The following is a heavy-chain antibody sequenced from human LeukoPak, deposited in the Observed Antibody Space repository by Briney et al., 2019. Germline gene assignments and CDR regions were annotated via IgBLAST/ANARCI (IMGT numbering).Heavy chain of an antibody. V-gene: IGHV1-2*02. D-gene: IGHD6-13*01. CDR1: GYIFNSYF. Sequence: ASVKVSCKASGYIFNSYFMHWVRQAPGQGLEWMGLINPKRAETSYAQKFQGRVTLTRDRATTTAYMDLARLRSDDTAVYYCARDTKIAAAGTFDYWGQGTLVTVSS. CDR3: ARDTKIAAAGTFDY. CDR2: INPKRAET. J-gene: IGHJ4*02.